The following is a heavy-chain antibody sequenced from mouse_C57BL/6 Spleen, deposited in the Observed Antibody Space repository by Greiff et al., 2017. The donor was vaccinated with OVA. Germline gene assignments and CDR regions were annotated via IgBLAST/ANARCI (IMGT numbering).Heavy chain of an antibody. Sequence: EVQLVESGGGLVQPGGSLSLSCAASGFTFTDYYMSWVRQPPGQALEWLGFIRNKANGYTTEYSASVQGRFTISRDNSQSILYLQMNALRAEDSATYYCARYIYYDYDSYFDYWGQGTTLTVSS. CDR1: GFTFTDYY. CDR3: ARYIYYDYDSYFDY. V-gene: IGHV7-3*01. CDR2: IRNKANGYTT. J-gene: IGHJ2*01. D-gene: IGHD2-4*01.